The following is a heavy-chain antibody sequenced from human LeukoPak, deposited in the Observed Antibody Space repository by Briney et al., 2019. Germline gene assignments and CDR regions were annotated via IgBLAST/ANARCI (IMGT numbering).Heavy chain of an antibody. CDR2: VNDSGRT. J-gene: IGHJ5*02. CDR1: GGSFGGYY. D-gene: IGHD6-6*01. V-gene: IGHV4-34*01. Sequence: SETLSLTCVVNGGSFGGYYWTWIRQPPGKGLEWIGEVNDSGRTNYNASLKSRVTMSVDTSKNEISLKLTSVTAADTGVYYCARNSAYSSSSGVNLWGQGALVIVSS. CDR3: ARNSAYSSSSGVNL.